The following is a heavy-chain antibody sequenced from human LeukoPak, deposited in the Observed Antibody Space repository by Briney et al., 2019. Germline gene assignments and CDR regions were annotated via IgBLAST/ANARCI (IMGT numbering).Heavy chain of an antibody. Sequence: ASVTVSCKASGYTFTGYYIHWVRQAPGQGLEWMGWINPNSGGTNYAQKFQGRVTMTRDTSISTAYMELNRLKSDDTAVYYCGRVDSGTYTAFDYWGQGTLVTVSS. V-gene: IGHV1-2*02. CDR3: GRVDSGTYTAFDY. D-gene: IGHD1-26*01. CDR2: INPNSGGT. CDR1: GYTFTGYY. J-gene: IGHJ4*02.